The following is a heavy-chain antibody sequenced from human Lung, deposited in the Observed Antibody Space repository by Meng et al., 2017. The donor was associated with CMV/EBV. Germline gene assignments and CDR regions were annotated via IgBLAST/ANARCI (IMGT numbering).Heavy chain of an antibody. CDR1: GDIVASNSAA. CDR2: TYYRSKWYH. D-gene: IGHD4-23*01. Sequence: QVQLQQSGPGLVNPPQTLPLTLAISGDIVASNSAAWHWIRQSPSRGLEWLGRTYYRSKWYHEYAVSVKSRINISPDTPKNQFSLQLNSMTPEDTAVYYCARGINGGCGDWGQGTLVTVSS. CDR3: ARGINGGCGD. V-gene: IGHV6-1*01. J-gene: IGHJ4*02.